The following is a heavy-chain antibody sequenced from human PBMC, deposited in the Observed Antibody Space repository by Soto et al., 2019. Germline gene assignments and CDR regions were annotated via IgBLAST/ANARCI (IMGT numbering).Heavy chain of an antibody. Sequence: SETLSLTCTLSGGSVRAPDWWNWVRQSPGKGLEWIAEVHISGHSNYNPSLRSRVSVSIDSSKNQFYLNLNSVTAADTAIYYCARVRQGCSANNCYFDPSGQATQGTV. CDR1: GGSVRAPDW. J-gene: IGHJ5*01. CDR2: VHISGHS. D-gene: IGHD1-1*01. V-gene: IGHV4-4*02. CDR3: ARVRQGCSANNCYFDP.